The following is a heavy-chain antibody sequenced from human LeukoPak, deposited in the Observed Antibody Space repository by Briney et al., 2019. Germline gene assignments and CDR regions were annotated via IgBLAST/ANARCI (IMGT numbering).Heavy chain of an antibody. CDR3: ARARTAPNSGDDAFDI. CDR2: ISYDGTNK. J-gene: IGHJ3*02. Sequence: GGSLRLSCAASGFTFSSYAMHWVRQSPGRGLEWVALISYDGTNKYYADSVKGRFTISRDNSKNTLYLQMNSLRAEDTAVYYCARARTAPNSGDDAFDIWGQGTMVTVSS. V-gene: IGHV3-30-3*01. D-gene: IGHD6-19*01. CDR1: GFTFSSYA.